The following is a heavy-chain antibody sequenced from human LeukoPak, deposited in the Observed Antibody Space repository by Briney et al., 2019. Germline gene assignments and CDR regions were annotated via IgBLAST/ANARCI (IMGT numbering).Heavy chain of an antibody. CDR2: IYTSGST. D-gene: IGHD3-16*01. CDR1: GASLSSYY. V-gene: IGHV4-4*07. Sequence: SETLSLTCSVSGASLSSYYWSWIRRPPGKELEWIGRIYTSGSTNYNPSLKSRVTMSVDTSKNQFSLKLSSVTAADTAVYYCAREHPLRRGRFDPWGQGTLVTVSS. CDR3: AREHPLRRGRFDP. J-gene: IGHJ5*02.